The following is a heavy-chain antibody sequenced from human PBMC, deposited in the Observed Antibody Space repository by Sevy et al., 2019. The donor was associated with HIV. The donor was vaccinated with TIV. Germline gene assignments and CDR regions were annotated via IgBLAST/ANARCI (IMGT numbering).Heavy chain of an antibody. CDR2: INPNSGGT. V-gene: IGHV1-2*02. Sequence: ASVKVSCKASGYTFTGYYMHWVRQAPGQGLEWMGWINPNSGGTNYAQKFQGRVTMTRDTSISTAYMELSRLRSDDTAVYYCARVGAARYPYIWFDPWGQGTLVTVSS. J-gene: IGHJ5*02. D-gene: IGHD6-6*01. CDR1: GYTFTGYY. CDR3: ARVGAARYPYIWFDP.